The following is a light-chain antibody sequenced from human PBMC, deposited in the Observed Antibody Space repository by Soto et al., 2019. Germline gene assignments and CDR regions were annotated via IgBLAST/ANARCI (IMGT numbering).Light chain of an antibody. CDR1: SSNVGSNT. CDR3: AAWDDSLNASV. V-gene: IGLV1-44*01. Sequence: SVLTQPPSASGAPGQRVTSSCSGSSSNVGSNTVSWYQQFPGTAPKLLIHSNNKRPSGVPDRFSGSKSGTSASLAISGLQSEDEADYYCAAWDDSLNASVFGGGTKVTVL. J-gene: IGLJ1*01. CDR2: SNN.